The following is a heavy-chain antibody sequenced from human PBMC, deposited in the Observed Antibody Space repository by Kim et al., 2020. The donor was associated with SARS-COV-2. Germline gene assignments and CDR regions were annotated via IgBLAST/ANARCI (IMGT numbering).Heavy chain of an antibody. Sequence: QGFTGRFVFSLDTSVSTAYLQISSLKAEDTAVYYCARRSVGISEADFDYWGQGTLVTVSS. CDR3: ARRSVGISEADFDY. D-gene: IGHD1-20*01. V-gene: IGHV7-4-1*02. J-gene: IGHJ4*02.